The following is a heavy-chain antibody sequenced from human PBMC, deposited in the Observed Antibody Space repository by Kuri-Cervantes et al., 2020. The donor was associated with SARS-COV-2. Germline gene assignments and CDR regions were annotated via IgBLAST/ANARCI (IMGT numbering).Heavy chain of an antibody. D-gene: IGHD6-6*01. Sequence: SETLSLTCTVSSGSISSGSYFWNWIRQPAGKGLEWIGYIYTSGSTNYNPSLKSRVTISVDTSKNQFSLKLSSVTAADTAVYYCARGPTVAASSSVFDSWGQGTLVTVSS. V-gene: IGHV4-61*09. CDR2: IYTSGST. J-gene: IGHJ5*01. CDR1: SGSISSGSYF. CDR3: ARGPTVAASSSVFDS.